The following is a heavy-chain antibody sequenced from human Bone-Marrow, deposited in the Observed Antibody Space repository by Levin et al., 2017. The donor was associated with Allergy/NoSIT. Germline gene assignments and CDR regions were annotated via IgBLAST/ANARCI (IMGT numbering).Heavy chain of an antibody. J-gene: IGHJ4*02. D-gene: IGHD6-13*01. CDR1: GFTFSNAW. CDR3: TTGYSSSWYLYYFDY. V-gene: IGHV3-15*01. Sequence: SCAASGFTFSNAWMSWVRQAPGKGLEWVGRIKSKTDGGTTDYAAPVKGRFTISRDDSKNTLYLQMNSLKTEDTAVYYCTTGYSSSWYLYYFDYWGQGTLVTVSS. CDR2: IKSKTDGGTT.